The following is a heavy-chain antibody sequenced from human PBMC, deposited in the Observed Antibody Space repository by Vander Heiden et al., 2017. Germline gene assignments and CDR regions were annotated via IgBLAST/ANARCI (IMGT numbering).Heavy chain of an antibody. CDR3: AYHYWFFHV. CDR2: IYWNDLK. CDR1: GFSLMTSGVC. Sequence: QITLNESGPTLLKPTPTLTLTCTFSGFSLMTSGVCVGWLRQTPGKAPEWLALIYWNDLKRYSPSLNNRLFITMDTSKDQVVLTMTNMDPLDTATYYCAYHYWFFHVWGRGTLVTVSS. V-gene: IGHV2-5*01. J-gene: IGHJ2*01.